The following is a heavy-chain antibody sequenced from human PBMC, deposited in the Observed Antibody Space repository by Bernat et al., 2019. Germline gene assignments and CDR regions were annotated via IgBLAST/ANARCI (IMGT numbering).Heavy chain of an antibody. D-gene: IGHD1-26*01. V-gene: IGHV4-39*01. CDR3: ARPAYSGYFDY. CDR2: IYYSGST. CDR1: GGSISSSSYY. J-gene: IGHJ4*02. Sequence: QLQLQESGPGLVKPSETLSLICTVSGGSISSSSYYWGWIRQPPGKGLEWIGSIYYSGSTYYNPSLKSRVTISVDTSKNQFSLKLSSVTAADTTVYYCARPAYSGYFDYWGQGTLVTVSS.